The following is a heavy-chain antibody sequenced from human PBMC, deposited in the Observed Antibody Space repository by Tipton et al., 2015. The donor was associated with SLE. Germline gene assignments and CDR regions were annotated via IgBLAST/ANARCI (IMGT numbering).Heavy chain of an antibody. V-gene: IGHV3-64*02. Sequence: SLRLSCAASGFTFSTYATHWVRQAPGKGLEYVSLISTNGDNTYYADSVKGRFTVSRDNSKNTLFLQLGSLRLEDMAIYYCARSRVGGHNWFDPWGQGAQVTVSS. CDR3: ARSRVGGHNWFDP. CDR1: GFTFSTYA. D-gene: IGHD1-26*01. J-gene: IGHJ5*02. CDR2: ISTNGDNT.